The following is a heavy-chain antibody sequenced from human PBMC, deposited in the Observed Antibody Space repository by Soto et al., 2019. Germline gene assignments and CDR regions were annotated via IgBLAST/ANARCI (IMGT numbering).Heavy chain of an antibody. J-gene: IGHJ6*02. CDR3: TKTIYSNYPTYYYYYGLDV. V-gene: IGHV3-30*18. CDR2: ISYDGRGK. Sequence: GGSLRLSCAASGFTFSNYGMHWVRQAPGKGLEWVAIISYDGRGKYYTDSVKGRFTISRDNSNSTLYLQMNSLRAEDTAMYYCTKTIYSNYPTYYYYYGLDVWGRGTTVTVSS. CDR1: GFTFSNYG. D-gene: IGHD4-4*01.